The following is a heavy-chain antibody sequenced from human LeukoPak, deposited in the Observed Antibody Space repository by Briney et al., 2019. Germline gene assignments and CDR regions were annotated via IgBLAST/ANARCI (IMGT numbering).Heavy chain of an antibody. D-gene: IGHD1-26*01. Sequence: WVSLTLSCAASGFTFSSYARSWVRQAPGKGLEWVPAISGSGGSTYYADSVKGRFTMSRDNCKNTLELQMNSPKDEATAVYCCAKAPYSGRQYACCGEGRLVTAPS. CDR2: ISGSGGST. J-gene: IGHJ4*02. CDR1: GFTFSSYA. CDR3: AKAPYSGRQYAC. V-gene: IGHV3-23*01.